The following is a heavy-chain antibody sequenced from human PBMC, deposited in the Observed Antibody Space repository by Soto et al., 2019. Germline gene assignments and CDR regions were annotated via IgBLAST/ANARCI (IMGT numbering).Heavy chain of an antibody. CDR1: GGSISSGDYY. J-gene: IGHJ4*02. D-gene: IGHD3-22*01. V-gene: IGHV4-30-4*01. CDR3: ARVCSSGYHRRGIDY. CDR2: IYYSGST. Sequence: SETLSLTCTVSGGSISSGDYYWSWIRQPPGKGLEWIGYIYYSGSTYYNPSLKSRVTISVDTSKNQFSLKLSSVTAADTAVYYCARVCSSGYHRRGIDYWGQGTLVTSPQ.